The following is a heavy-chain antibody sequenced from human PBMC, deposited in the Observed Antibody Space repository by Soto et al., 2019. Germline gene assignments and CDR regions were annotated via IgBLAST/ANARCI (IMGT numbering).Heavy chain of an antibody. J-gene: IGHJ4*02. Sequence: PGESLNISCHGSGYIFTSYLIGWVRQIPGKGLEWMGIIYPGDSDTRYSPSFQGQVTISADKSISTAHLQWSSLKASDTAMYYCARLYYDDSTHYSPIDNCGKATRGTVSS. V-gene: IGHV5-51*01. D-gene: IGHD3-22*01. CDR1: GYIFTSYL. CDR2: IYPGDSDT. CDR3: ARLYYDDSTHYSPIDN.